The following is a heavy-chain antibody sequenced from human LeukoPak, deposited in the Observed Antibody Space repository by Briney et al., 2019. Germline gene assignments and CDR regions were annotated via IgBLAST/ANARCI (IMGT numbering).Heavy chain of an antibody. D-gene: IGHD3-10*01. CDR1: GFSFTSYW. CDR2: IYPGDSDI. Sequence: RGESLKISCKGSGFSFTSYWIGWVRQMPGKGLEWMGIIYPGDSDIKYSPSFQGQVTISADKSIGTAYLQWSSLRASDTAMYYCASTSYYYGSGLNYFNMDVWGQGTTVTVSS. CDR3: ASTSYYYGSGLNYFNMDV. J-gene: IGHJ6*02. V-gene: IGHV5-51*01.